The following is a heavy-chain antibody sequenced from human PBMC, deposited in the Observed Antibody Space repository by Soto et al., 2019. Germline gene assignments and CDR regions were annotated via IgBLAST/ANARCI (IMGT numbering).Heavy chain of an antibody. D-gene: IGHD1-1*01. CDR1: GFGFADDA. V-gene: IGHV3-49*04. CDR3: TRGGMWAPTDD. Sequence: EVRLVESGGGLVQPGRSLRLSCTGSGFGFADDALSWVRQAPGMGLEWVGFIRSKLYDATTEYASSVKGRFTISRDDSRSVVYLQMALLKTEDTGIYFCTRGGMWAPTDDWGQGTLVTVSS. CDR2: IRSKLYDATT. J-gene: IGHJ4*02.